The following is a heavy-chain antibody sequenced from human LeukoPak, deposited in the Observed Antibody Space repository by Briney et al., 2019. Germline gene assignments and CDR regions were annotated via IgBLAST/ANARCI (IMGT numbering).Heavy chain of an antibody. CDR2: INHSGST. D-gene: IGHD3-22*01. CDR1: GGSFSGYY. V-gene: IGHV4-34*01. CDR3: ARLVVGYYYDSSGSYYYYYMDV. Sequence: PSETLSLTCAVYGGSFSGYYWSWIRQPPGKGLEWIGEINHSGSTNYNPSLKSRVTISVDTSKNQFSLKLSSVTAAGTAVYYCARLVVGYYYDSSGSYYYYYMDVWGKGTTVTVSS. J-gene: IGHJ6*03.